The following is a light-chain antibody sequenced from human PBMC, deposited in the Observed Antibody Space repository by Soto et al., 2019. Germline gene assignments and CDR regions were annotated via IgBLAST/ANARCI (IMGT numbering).Light chain of an antibody. CDR2: AAT. CDR3: QQSYSTPLT. V-gene: IGKV1-39*01. CDR1: QTISTF. Sequence: DIQMTQSPSSLSASMGDRVTITCRASQTISTFLNWYQHKPGKAPNLLIHAATSLQSGVPSRFSGSGSGTDFTLPISSLQPEDSATYYCQQSYSTPLTFGGGTKVEIK. J-gene: IGKJ4*01.